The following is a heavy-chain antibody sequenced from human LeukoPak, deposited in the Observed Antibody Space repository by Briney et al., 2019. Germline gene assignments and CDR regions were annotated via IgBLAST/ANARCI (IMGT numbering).Heavy chain of an antibody. Sequence: ASVKVSCKASGYTFTSYYMHWVRQAPGQGLEWMGIINPSGGSTSYAQKYEGRVTMTRDTSTSTVYMELSSLRSEDPAVYYCARDRGGQAAADYYFDYWGQGTLVTASS. CDR2: INPSGGST. D-gene: IGHD6-13*01. CDR3: ARDRGGQAAADYYFDY. J-gene: IGHJ4*02. CDR1: GYTFTSYY. V-gene: IGHV1-46*01.